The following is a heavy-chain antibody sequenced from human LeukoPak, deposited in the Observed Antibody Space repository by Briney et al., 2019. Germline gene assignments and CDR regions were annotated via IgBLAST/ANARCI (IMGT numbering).Heavy chain of an antibody. V-gene: IGHV3-23*01. Sequence: GGSLRLSCAATGFTFSSSAMTWVRQAPGKGLEWVSTFRSSDGSTYYADSVKGRFTISRDNSQTTLYLQMNSLRAEDTAVYYCAKTLGGNSLFFFDYWGQGTLVTVSS. D-gene: IGHD4-23*01. CDR3: AKTLGGNSLFFFDY. J-gene: IGHJ4*02. CDR2: FRSSDGST. CDR1: GFTFSSSA.